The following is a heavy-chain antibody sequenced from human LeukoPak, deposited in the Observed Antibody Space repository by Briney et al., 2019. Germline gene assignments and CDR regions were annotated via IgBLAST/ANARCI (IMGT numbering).Heavy chain of an antibody. Sequence: SETLSLTCTVSGGSISSGGCYWSWIRQPPGKGLEWIGYIYHTGSTFYDPSLKSRVTISVDRSKNQFSLKLSSVTAADTAVYYCARVANSAWYGGIGYWGQGALVTVSS. CDR2: IYHTGST. V-gene: IGHV4-30-2*01. CDR1: GGSISSGGCY. D-gene: IGHD3-10*01. J-gene: IGHJ4*02. CDR3: ARVANSAWYGGIGY.